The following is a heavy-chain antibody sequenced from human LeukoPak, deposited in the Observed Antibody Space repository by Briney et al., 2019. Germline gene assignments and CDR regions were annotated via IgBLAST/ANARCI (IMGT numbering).Heavy chain of an antibody. CDR1: GVSFSGYYWS. J-gene: IGHJ4*02. D-gene: IGHD3-3*01. Sequence: TLSLTCAVYGVSFSGYYWSWIRQPPGKALEWLALIYWDDDKRYSPSLKSRLTITKDTSKNRVVLTMTNMDPVDTATYYCAHPTGVVSGFDYWGQGTLVTVSS. CDR3: AHPTGVVSGFDY. CDR2: IYWDDDK. V-gene: IGHV2-5*08.